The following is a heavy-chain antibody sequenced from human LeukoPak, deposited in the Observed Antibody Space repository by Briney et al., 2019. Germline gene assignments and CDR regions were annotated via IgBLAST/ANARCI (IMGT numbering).Heavy chain of an antibody. CDR3: ATESNGYNYY. Sequence: GASVKVSCKVSGYTLSQSSMHWVRQAPGKGLEWMGGFDPEDGETIYAQKFQGRVTMTEDTSTDTAYMEMRSLRSEDTAVYYCATESNGYNYYWGQGTLVTVSS. J-gene: IGHJ4*02. CDR1: GYTLSQSS. V-gene: IGHV1-24*01. CDR2: FDPEDGET. D-gene: IGHD3-22*01.